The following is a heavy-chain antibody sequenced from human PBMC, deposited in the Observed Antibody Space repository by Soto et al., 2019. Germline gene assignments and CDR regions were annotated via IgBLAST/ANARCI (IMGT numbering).Heavy chain of an antibody. Sequence: QVKLVQSGAEVKKPGASVKVSCKASGYTFTSYDINWVRQATGQGLEGMGWMNPNSGNTGYEQKFQGRVTMTRNTSISTAYMELSRLRSEDTAVYYCARAVTDIAAAGTRWFDPWGQGTLVTVSS. V-gene: IGHV1-8*01. CDR3: ARAVTDIAAAGTRWFDP. CDR1: GYTFTSYD. J-gene: IGHJ5*02. CDR2: MNPNSGNT. D-gene: IGHD6-13*01.